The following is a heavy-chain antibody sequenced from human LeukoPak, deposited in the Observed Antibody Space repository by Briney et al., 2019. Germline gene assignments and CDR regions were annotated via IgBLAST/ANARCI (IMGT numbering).Heavy chain of an antibody. Sequence: PGGSLRLSCATSGFTFSMYWMSWVRQAPGKGLEWVANIKQDGTVKYYVDSVKGRFTLSRDNALYSVYLQMNSLRAEDTAVYYCARVYYDSSLFRHWGQGTLVTVSS. D-gene: IGHD3-22*01. CDR1: GFTFSMYW. V-gene: IGHV3-7*01. J-gene: IGHJ1*01. CDR2: IKQDGTVK. CDR3: ARVYYDSSLFRH.